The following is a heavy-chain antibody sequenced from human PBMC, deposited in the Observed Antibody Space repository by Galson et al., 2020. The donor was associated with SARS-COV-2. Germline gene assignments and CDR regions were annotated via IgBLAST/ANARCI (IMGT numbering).Heavy chain of an antibody. V-gene: IGHV3-21*01. J-gene: IGHJ6*04. CDR3: ARGAPWGYAVGYYYHYGMGG. CDR2: ISSSSSYI. Sequence: KIGESLKISCAASGFTFSSYSMNWVRQAPGKGLEWVSSISSSSSYIYYADSVKGRFTISRDNAKNSLYLQMNSLRAEDTAVYYCARGAPWGYAVGYYYHYGMGGWGEGATVTVAS. CDR1: GFTFSSYS. D-gene: IGHD1-26*01.